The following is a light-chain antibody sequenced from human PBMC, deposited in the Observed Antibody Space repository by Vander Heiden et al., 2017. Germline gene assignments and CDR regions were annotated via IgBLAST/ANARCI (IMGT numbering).Light chain of an antibody. Sequence: QSALTQPAPVSGPPGQSITISCTGTSSDVGGYNYVSWYQQHPGKAPKLMISDVSNRPSGVSNRFSGSKSGNTASLTISELQAEDEADYYCSSYTSSSTLEVVFGGGTKLTVL. V-gene: IGLV2-14*03. J-gene: IGLJ2*01. CDR2: DVS. CDR1: SSDVGGYNY. CDR3: SSYTSSSTLEVV.